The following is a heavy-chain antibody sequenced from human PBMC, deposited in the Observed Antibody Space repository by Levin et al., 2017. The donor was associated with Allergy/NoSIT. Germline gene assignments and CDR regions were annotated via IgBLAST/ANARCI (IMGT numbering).Heavy chain of an antibody. CDR2: IYYSGST. CDR1: GGSISSYY. J-gene: IGHJ5*02. CDR3: ARDIRRRSSWYFTGWFDP. Sequence: SQTLSLTCTVSGGSISSYYWSWIRQPPGKGLEWIGYIYYSGSTNYNPSLKSRVTISVDTSKNQFSLKLSSVTAADTAVYYCARDIRRRSSWYFTGWFDPWGQGTLVTVSS. V-gene: IGHV4-59*01. D-gene: IGHD6-13*01.